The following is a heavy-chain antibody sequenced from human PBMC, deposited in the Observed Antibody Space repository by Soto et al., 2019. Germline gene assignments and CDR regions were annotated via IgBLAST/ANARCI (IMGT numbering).Heavy chain of an antibody. V-gene: IGHV2-70*11. Sequence: SGPTLVNPTETLTLTCTFSGFSLSTSGMCVSWIRQPPGKALEWLARIDWDDDKYYSTSLKTRLTISKDTSKNQVVLTMTNMDPVGTATYYCARMVRGPNWFDPWGQGTLVTVSS. CDR1: GFSLSTSGMC. CDR3: ARMVRGPNWFDP. CDR2: IDWDDDK. D-gene: IGHD3-10*01. J-gene: IGHJ5*02.